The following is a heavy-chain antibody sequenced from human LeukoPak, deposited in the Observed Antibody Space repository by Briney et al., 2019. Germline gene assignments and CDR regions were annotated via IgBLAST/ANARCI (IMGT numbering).Heavy chain of an antibody. CDR3: TRSDGYGLVGI. D-gene: IGHD3-10*01. CDR2: IYYSGST. CDR1: GGSISAYY. Sequence: SETLSLTCSVSGGSISAYYWGWIRQPPGKGLEWIGTIYYSGSTYYNPSLKSRVAISVDTSRNQFSLKLNSVTAADTAVYYCTRSDGYGLVGIWGQGTMVTVSS. V-gene: IGHV4-39*07. J-gene: IGHJ3*01.